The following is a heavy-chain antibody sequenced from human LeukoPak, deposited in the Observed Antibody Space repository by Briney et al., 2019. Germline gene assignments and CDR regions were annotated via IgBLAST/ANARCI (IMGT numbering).Heavy chain of an antibody. D-gene: IGHD3-10*01. CDR2: ISYSGST. V-gene: IGHV4-59*01. J-gene: IGHJ4*02. CDR1: GGSISSYY. Sequence: KPSETLSLTCTVSGGSISSYYWSWIRQPPGKGLEWIGYISYSGSTNYNPSLKSRVTISVDTSRNQFSVKLSSVTAADTAVYYCARGRLGGSGSYYNVLDYWGQGPLVTVSS. CDR3: ARGRLGGSGSYYNVLDY.